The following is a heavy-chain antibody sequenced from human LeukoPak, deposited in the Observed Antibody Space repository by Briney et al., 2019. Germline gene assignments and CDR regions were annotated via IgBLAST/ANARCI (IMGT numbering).Heavy chain of an antibody. CDR3: AREIRGNYYFDY. D-gene: IGHD1-7*01. Sequence: SETLSLTCAVYGGSFSGYYWSWIRQSPGKGLEWIGEINHSGSTNYNPSLKSRVTISVDTSKNQFSLKLSSVTAADTAVYYCAREIRGNYYFDYWGQGTLVTVSS. CDR2: INHSGST. V-gene: IGHV4-34*01. J-gene: IGHJ4*02. CDR1: GGSFSGYY.